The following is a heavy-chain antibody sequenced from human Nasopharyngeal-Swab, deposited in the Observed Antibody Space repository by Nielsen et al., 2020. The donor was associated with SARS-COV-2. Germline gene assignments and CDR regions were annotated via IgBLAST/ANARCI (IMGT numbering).Heavy chain of an antibody. V-gene: IGHV3-30-3*01. CDR2: ISYDGSNK. J-gene: IGHJ4*02. D-gene: IGHD1-26*01. Sequence: GGSLRLSCAASGFTFSSYAMHWVRQAPGKGLEWVAVISYDGSNKYYADSVKGRFTISRDNSKNTLYLQMNSLRAEDTAVYYCARPSSGSYQSYFDYWGQGTPVTVSS. CDR3: ARPSSGSYQSYFDY. CDR1: GFTFSSYA.